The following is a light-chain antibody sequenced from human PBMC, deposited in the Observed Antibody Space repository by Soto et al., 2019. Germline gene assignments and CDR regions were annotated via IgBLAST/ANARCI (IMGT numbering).Light chain of an antibody. CDR1: SSDVGGYNY. Sequence: QSVLTQPASVSGSPGQSITISCTGTSSDVGGYNYVSWYQQHPGKAPKFMIYDVSNRSSGVSTRFSGSKSGNTASLTISGLQAEDEADDYCNSYTTSDAPKIVFASGRKVTLL. V-gene: IGLV2-14*01. J-gene: IGLJ1*01. CDR3: NSYTTSDAPKIV. CDR2: DVS.